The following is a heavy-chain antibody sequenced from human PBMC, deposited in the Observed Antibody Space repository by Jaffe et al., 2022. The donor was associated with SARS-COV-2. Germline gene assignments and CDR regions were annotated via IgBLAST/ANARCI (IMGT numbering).Heavy chain of an antibody. V-gene: IGHV3-9*01. D-gene: IGHD1-7*01. CDR2: ISWNSGSI. CDR3: AKGWGGWNSPSSNWFDP. Sequence: EVQLVESGGGLVQPGRSLRLSCAASGFTFDDYAMHWVRQAPGKGLEWVSGISWNSGSIGYADSVKGRFTISRDNAKNSLYLQMNSLRAEDTALYYCAKGWGGWNSPSSNWFDPWGQGTLVTVSS. CDR1: GFTFDDYA. J-gene: IGHJ5*02.